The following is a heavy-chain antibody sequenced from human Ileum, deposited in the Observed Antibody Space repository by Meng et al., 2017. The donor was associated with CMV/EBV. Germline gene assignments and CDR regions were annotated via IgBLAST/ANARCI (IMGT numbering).Heavy chain of an antibody. CDR1: LTDAW. D-gene: IGHD3-22*01. J-gene: IGHJ2*01. CDR2: VKTEADGGTA. V-gene: IGHV3-15*01. Sequence: LTDAWMTWVRQAPRKGLEWVGRVKTEADGGTADYAAPVRGRFTISRDDSEKMVYLQMNSLRTEDTAVYFCTTDPFTMIIFRGEYHDLWGRGTLVTVSS. CDR3: TTDPFTMIIFRGEYHDL.